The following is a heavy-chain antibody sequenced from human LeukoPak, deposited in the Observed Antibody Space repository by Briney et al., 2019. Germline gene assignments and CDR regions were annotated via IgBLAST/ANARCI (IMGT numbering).Heavy chain of an antibody. D-gene: IGHD5-18*01. CDR3: ARDRADTAEY. CDR1: GFSFSYYS. Sequence: GGSLRLSCAASGFSFSYYSMHWVRQAPGKGLEWVSSITSGSNYMYYADSVKGRFTISRDNAKNSLYLQMNSLRAEDTAVYYCARDRADTAEYWGQGTLVTVSS. CDR2: ITSGSNYM. J-gene: IGHJ4*02. V-gene: IGHV3-21*01.